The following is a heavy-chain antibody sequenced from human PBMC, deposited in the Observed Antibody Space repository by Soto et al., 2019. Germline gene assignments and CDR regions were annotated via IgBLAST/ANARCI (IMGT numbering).Heavy chain of an antibody. CDR1: GFTFRNYG. CDR2: IGIGSSTK. Sequence: GGSLRLSCAASGFTFRNYGMNWVRKAPGKGLEWVSYIGIGSSTKYYADSVKGRFTISRDNAKNSLYLQMNSLRAEDTAVYYCARDSRGGDYYILTGLGDYWGQGTLVTVSS. V-gene: IGHV3-48*04. D-gene: IGHD3-9*01. CDR3: ARDSRGGDYYILTGLGDY. J-gene: IGHJ4*02.